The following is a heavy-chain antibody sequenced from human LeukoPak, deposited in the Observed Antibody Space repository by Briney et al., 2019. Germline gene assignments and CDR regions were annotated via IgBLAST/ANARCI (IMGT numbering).Heavy chain of an antibody. Sequence: GGSLRLSCAASGFTFSSYSMNWVRQAPGKGLEWVSSISGSSSYIYYADSVKGRFTISRDNAKNSLYLQMNSLRAEDTAVYYCARVGSDGGYYFDYWGQGTLVTVSS. CDR3: ARVGSDGGYYFDY. J-gene: IGHJ4*02. CDR2: ISGSSSYI. D-gene: IGHD2-15*01. V-gene: IGHV3-21*01. CDR1: GFTFSSYS.